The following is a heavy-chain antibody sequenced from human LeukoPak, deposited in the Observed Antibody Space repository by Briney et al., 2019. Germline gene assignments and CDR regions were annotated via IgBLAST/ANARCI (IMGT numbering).Heavy chain of an antibody. CDR3: ASSTYYYDSSGYYAYFQH. D-gene: IGHD3-22*01. V-gene: IGHV1-24*01. CDR2: FDPEDGET. J-gene: IGHJ1*01. CDR1: GYTLTELS. Sequence: ASVKVSCKVSGYTLTELSMHWVRQAPGKGLEWMGGFDPEDGETIYAQKFQGRVTITADESTSTAYMELSSLRSEDTAVYYCASSTYYYDSSGYYAYFQHWGQGTLVTVSS.